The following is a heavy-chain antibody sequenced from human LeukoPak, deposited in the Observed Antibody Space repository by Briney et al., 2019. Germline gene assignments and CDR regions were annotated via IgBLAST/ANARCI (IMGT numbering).Heavy chain of an antibody. CDR3: ARTAMVRGVIIEGYYYGMDV. CDR1: GYTFTSYD. V-gene: IGHV1-8*02. D-gene: IGHD3-10*01. Sequence: GASVKVSCKASGYTFTSYDINWVRQATGQGLEWMGWMNPNSGNTSYAQKFQGRVTMTRDTSTSTVYMELSSLRSEDTAVYYCARTAMVRGVIIEGYYYGMDVWGQGTTVTVSS. J-gene: IGHJ6*02. CDR2: MNPNSGNT.